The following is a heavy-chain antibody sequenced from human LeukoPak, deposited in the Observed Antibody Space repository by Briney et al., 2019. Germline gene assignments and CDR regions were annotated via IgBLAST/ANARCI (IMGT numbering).Heavy chain of an antibody. CDR2: IRYDGSNK. V-gene: IGHV3-30*02. Sequence: GGSLRLSCAASGFTFSSYGMHWVRQAPGKGLEWVAFIRYDGSNKYYADSVKGRFTISRDNSKNTLYLQMNSLRAEDTALYYCAKALTYYYDSSGYSLNYWGQGTLVTVSS. J-gene: IGHJ4*02. D-gene: IGHD3-22*01. CDR3: AKALTYYYDSSGYSLNY. CDR1: GFTFSSYG.